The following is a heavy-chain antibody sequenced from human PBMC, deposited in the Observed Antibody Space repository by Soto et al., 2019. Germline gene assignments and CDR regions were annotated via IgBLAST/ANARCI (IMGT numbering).Heavy chain of an antibody. CDR1: GYTFTSYY. D-gene: IGHD2-2*01. V-gene: IGHV1-46*01. Sequence: ASVKVSCKACGYTFTSYYMHWVGQAPGQGLEWMGIINPSGGSTSYAQKFQGRVTMTRDTSTSTVYMELSSLRSEDTAVYYCARTIVVVPAASPYYYYYAMYVWGPGTTVTVTS. J-gene: IGHJ6*02. CDR3: ARTIVVVPAASPYYYYYAMYV. CDR2: INPSGGST.